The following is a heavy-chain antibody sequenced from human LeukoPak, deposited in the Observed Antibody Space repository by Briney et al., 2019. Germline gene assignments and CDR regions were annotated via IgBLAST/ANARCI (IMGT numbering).Heavy chain of an antibody. D-gene: IGHD1-26*01. CDR3: ARARELIGYWFDP. J-gene: IGHJ5*02. Sequence: SETLSLTCTVSGGSISSSSYYWGWIRQPPGKGLEWNGSIYYSGSTYYNPSLKSRVTISVDTSKNQFSPKLSSVTAADTAVYYCARARELIGYWFDPWGQGTLVTVSS. V-gene: IGHV4-39*07. CDR1: GGSISSSSYY. CDR2: IYYSGST.